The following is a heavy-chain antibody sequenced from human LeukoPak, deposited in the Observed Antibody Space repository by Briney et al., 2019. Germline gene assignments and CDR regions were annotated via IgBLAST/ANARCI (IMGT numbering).Heavy chain of an antibody. D-gene: IGHD3-22*01. CDR1: GFTFSSYS. CDR3: AREKPALTYYHDSSGYYYFDY. J-gene: IGHJ4*02. V-gene: IGHV3-21*01. CDR2: IISSSSYI. Sequence: GGSLRLSCAASGFTFSSYSMNWVRQAPGKGLEWVSSIISSSSYIYYADSVKGRFTISRDNAKNSLYLQMNSLRAEDTAVYYCAREKPALTYYHDSSGYYYFDYWGQGTLVTVSS.